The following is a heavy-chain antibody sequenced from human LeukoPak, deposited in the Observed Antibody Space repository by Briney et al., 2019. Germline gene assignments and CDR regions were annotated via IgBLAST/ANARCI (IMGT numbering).Heavy chain of an antibody. J-gene: IGHJ4*02. V-gene: IGHV4-38-2*02. CDR2: IYHSGST. CDR3: ASSSGTTDY. CDR1: GYSISSGYY. Sequence: SETLSLTCTVSGYSISSGYYWGCIRQPPGKGLEWIGSIYHSGSTYYNPSLKSRVTISVDTSKNQFSLKLSSVTAADTAVYYCASSSGTTDYWGQGTLVTVSS. D-gene: IGHD1-7*01.